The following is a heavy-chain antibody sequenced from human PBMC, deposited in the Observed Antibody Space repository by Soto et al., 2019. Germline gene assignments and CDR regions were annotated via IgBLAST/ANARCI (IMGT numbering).Heavy chain of an antibody. CDR3: VRSYGSGSYYYYYMDV. CDR2: MNPNSGNT. V-gene: IGHV1-8*01. J-gene: IGHJ6*03. CDR1: GYTFTSYD. Sequence: ASVKVSCKASGYTFTSYDINWVRQATGQGLEWMGWMNPNSGNTGYAQKFQGRVTMTRNTSISTAYMELSSLRSEDTAVYYCVRSYGSGSYYYYYMDVWGKGTTVTVSS. D-gene: IGHD3-10*01.